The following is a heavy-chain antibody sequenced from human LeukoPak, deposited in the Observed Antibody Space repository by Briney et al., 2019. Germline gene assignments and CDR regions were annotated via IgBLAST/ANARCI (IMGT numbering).Heavy chain of an antibody. CDR1: GYSISSGYY. D-gene: IGHD6-13*01. V-gene: IGHV4-38-2*02. CDR3: ARDLHPIAAAGKEVVGLCNWFDP. J-gene: IGHJ5*02. CDR2: IYHSGST. Sequence: SETLSLTCAVSGYSISSGYYWGWIRQPPGKGLEWIGSIYHSGSTYYNPSLKSRLTISVDTSKHQFSLKLSSVTAADTAVYYCARDLHPIAAAGKEVVGLCNWFDPWGQGTLVTVSS.